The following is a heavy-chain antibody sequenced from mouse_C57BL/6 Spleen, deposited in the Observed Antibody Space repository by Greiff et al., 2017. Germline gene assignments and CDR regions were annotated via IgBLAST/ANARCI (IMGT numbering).Heavy chain of an antibody. CDR2: IHPNSGST. D-gene: IGHD3-2*02. V-gene: IGHV1-64*01. CDR1: GYTFTSYW. J-gene: IGHJ3*01. Sequence: QFQLQQPGAELVKPGASVKLSCKASGYTFTSYWMPWVKQRPGQGLAWIGMIHPNSGSTNYNEKFNSKATLTVDNSSGKADVPPSSLTSSDSAVYYCARPHSACSLFAYWGQGTLVTVSS. CDR3: ARPHSACSLFAY.